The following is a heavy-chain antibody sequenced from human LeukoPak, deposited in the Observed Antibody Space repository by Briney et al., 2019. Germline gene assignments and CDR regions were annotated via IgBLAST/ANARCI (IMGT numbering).Heavy chain of an antibody. V-gene: IGHV4-59*05. CDR1: GGSINIYY. Sequence: SETLSLTCTVSGGSINIYYWSWIRQPAGKGLEWIGSIYYTGNTYYNASLKSRVTISIDTSKNQISLRLTSVTATDTAMYYCARQTGSGLFTLPGGQGTLVTVSS. CDR2: IYYTGNT. D-gene: IGHD3/OR15-3a*01. CDR3: ARQTGSGLFTLP. J-gene: IGHJ4*02.